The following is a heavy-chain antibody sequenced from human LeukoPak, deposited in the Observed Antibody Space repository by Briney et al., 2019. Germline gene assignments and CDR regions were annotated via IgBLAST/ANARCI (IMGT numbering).Heavy chain of an antibody. D-gene: IGHD3-10*02. J-gene: IGHJ4*02. V-gene: IGHV3-23*01. CDR1: GFMFRSSS. Sequence: GGSLRLSCAASGFMFRSSSMSWVRQVPGKGLEWVSTISASAGNIYYADSVKGRFTISRDNSKNTLFLQMNSLRAEDTAIYYCAKRPAAVRGVIPYVDYWGQGTLVTVFS. CDR3: AKRPAAVRGVIPYVDY. CDR2: ISASAGNI.